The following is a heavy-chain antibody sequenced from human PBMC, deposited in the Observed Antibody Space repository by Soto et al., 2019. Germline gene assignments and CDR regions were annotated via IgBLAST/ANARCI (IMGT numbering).Heavy chain of an antibody. CDR2: IDPSDSYT. CDR3: ATHSNQLLGFDY. CDR1: GYSFTSYW. D-gene: IGHD2-2*01. J-gene: IGHJ4*02. V-gene: IGHV5-10-1*01. Sequence: EVQLVQSGAEVKKPGESLRISCKGSGYSFTSYWISWVRQMPGKGLEWMGRIDPSDSYTNYRPSFQGHVTISADKSTSTASLQWSSLTASDTAMYYCATHSNQLLGFDYWGQGTLVTVSS.